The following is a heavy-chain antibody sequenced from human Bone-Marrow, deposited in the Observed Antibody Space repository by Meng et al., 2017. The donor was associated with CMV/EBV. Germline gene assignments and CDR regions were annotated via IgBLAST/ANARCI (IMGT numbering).Heavy chain of an antibody. V-gene: IGHV3-7*01. CDR3: ARRIAAAGTISYYYYYGMDD. Sequence: GGSLRLSCAASGFTFSSYWMSWVRQAPGKGLEWVANIKQDGSEKYYVDSVKGRFTISRDNAKNSLYLQMNSLRAEDTAVYYCARRIAAAGTISYYYYYGMDDWGQGTTVTVSS. D-gene: IGHD6-13*01. CDR1: GFTFSSYW. CDR2: IKQDGSEK. J-gene: IGHJ6*02.